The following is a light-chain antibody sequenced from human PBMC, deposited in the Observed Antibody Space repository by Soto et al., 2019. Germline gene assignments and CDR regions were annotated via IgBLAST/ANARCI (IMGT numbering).Light chain of an antibody. CDR3: QQRHMWPIT. J-gene: IGKJ5*01. V-gene: IGKV3-15*01. CDR1: QSVSSN. CDR2: GAS. Sequence: EIVITQSPAALSVSPGGIASLSCRASQSVSSNLAWYQQKPGQAPRLLIYGASTRATGIPARFSGSGSGTDFTLTISSLEPEDSAVYYCQQRHMWPITFGQGTRLE.